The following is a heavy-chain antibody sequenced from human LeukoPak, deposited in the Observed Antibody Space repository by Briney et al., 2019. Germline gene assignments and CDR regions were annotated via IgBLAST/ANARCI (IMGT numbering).Heavy chain of an antibody. CDR1: GFTFNTYA. CDR3: AKDGYNYEGIHY. V-gene: IGHV3-23*01. CDR2: ISGSGGST. J-gene: IGHJ4*02. D-gene: IGHD5-24*01. Sequence: GVSLRLSCAASGFTFNTYAMSWVRQAPGKGLEWVSAISGSGGSTYYADSVKGRFTISRDNSKNTLYLQMNSLRAEDTAVYYCAKDGYNYEGIHYWGQGTLVTVSS.